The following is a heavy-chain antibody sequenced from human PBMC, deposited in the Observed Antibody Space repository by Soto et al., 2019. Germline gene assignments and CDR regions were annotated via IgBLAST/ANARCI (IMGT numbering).Heavy chain of an antibody. CDR3: AGGRYCSSTSCYSYYYYGMDV. Sequence: QVQLVESGGGVVQPGRSLRLSCAASGFTFSSYAMHWVRQAPGKGLEWVAVISYDGSNKYYADSVKGRFTISRDNSKNTLYLQMNSLRAEDTAVYYCAGGRYCSSTSCYSYYYYGMDVWGQGTTVTVSS. D-gene: IGHD2-2*01. J-gene: IGHJ6*02. CDR2: ISYDGSNK. V-gene: IGHV3-30-3*01. CDR1: GFTFSSYA.